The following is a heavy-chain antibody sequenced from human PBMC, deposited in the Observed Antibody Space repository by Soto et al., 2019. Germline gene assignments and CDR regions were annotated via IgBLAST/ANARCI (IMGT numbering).Heavy chain of an antibody. J-gene: IGHJ3*02. CDR3: ARDRAAAPSRNGAFDI. D-gene: IGHD6-13*01. CDR2: IIPILGIA. Sequence: QVQLVQSGAEVKKPGSSVKVSCKASGGTFSSYTISWVRQAPGQGLEWMGRIIPILGIANYAQKFQGRVTITADKSTSTAYMELSRLRSEDTAVYYCARDRAAAPSRNGAFDIWGQGTMVTVSS. CDR1: GGTFSSYT. V-gene: IGHV1-69*08.